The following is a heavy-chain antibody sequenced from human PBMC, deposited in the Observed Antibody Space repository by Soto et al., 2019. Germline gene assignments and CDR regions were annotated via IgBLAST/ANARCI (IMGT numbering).Heavy chain of an antibody. CDR3: AKDAVYKDGLWLMNS. CDR2: VTGSGGQI. V-gene: IGHV3-23*01. CDR1: GFTISTYA. Sequence: PGGSLRLSCAASGFTISTYAMTWVRQAPGKGLECVSGVTGSGGQIHYADSVKGRFTISKDNSKNTLYLQMSSLREEDTALYYCAKDAVYKDGLWLMNSWGQGTLVTVPQ. J-gene: IGHJ5*02. D-gene: IGHD2-21*01.